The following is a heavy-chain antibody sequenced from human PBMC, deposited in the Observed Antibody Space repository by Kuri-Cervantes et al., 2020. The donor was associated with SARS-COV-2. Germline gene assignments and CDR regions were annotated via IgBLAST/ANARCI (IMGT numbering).Heavy chain of an antibody. J-gene: IGHJ6*02. V-gene: IGHV4-34*01. CDR1: GGSLSGHY. CDR3: ARVWGWSGYYFHYGMDV. D-gene: IGHD3-3*01. CDR2: ISHSGNT. Sequence: SETLSLTCAVYGGSLSGHYWSWIRQPPGKGLEWIGEISHSGNTNYNPSLKSRLSISLDTSKNQFSLKLSSVTAADTAVYYCARVWGWSGYYFHYGMDVWGQGTTVTVSS.